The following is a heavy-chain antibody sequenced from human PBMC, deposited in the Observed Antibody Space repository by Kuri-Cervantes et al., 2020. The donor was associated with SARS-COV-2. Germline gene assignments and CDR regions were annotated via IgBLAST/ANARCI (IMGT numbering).Heavy chain of an antibody. D-gene: IGHD4-17*01. CDR3: ARAGDYGDYTVSAFDT. CDR2: IYYSGST. CDR1: GGSFSGYY. Sequence: GSLRLSCAVYGGSFSGYYWGWIRQPPGKGLEWIGSIYYSGSTYYNPSLKSRVTISVDTSKNQFSLKLSSVTAADSAVYYCARAGDYGDYTVSAFDTWGQGAMVTVSS. J-gene: IGHJ3*02. V-gene: IGHV4-34*01.